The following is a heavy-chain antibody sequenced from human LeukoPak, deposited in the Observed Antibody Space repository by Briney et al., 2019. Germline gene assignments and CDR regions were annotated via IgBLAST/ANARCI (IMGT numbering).Heavy chain of an antibody. Sequence: PSGTLSLTCAVSGGSLCGYFWSCIPDPPGEGLWWGWEIHKGGTSDYNPSLKSRVTISPDTSKSQLSLTLRSVTAADTAVYYCARALTLERLSTHMDVWGNGITVTVSS. J-gene: IGHJ6*03. D-gene: IGHD3-3*01. CDR2: IHKGGTS. V-gene: IGHV4-34*01. CDR3: ARALTLERLSTHMDV. CDR1: GGSLCGYF.